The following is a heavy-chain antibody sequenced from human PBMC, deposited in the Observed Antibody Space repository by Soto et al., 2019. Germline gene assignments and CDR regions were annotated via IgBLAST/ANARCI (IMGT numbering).Heavy chain of an antibody. CDR1: GYTFTSYG. CDR3: ARNRIVVVTAIRPYYYYGMDV. J-gene: IGHJ6*02. Sequence: QVQLVQSGAEVKKPGASVKVSCKASGYTFTSYGISWVRQAPGQGLEWMGWISAYNGNTNYAQKLQGRVTMTTDTSTSTAYMELRSLGSDETAVYYCARNRIVVVTAIRPYYYYGMDVWGQGTTVTVSS. V-gene: IGHV1-18*01. D-gene: IGHD2-21*02. CDR2: ISAYNGNT.